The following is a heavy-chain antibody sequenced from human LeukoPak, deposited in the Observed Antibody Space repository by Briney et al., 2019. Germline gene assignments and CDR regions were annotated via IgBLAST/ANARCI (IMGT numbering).Heavy chain of an antibody. CDR1: GFTFSSYA. CDR3: AREMAVTTD. Sequence: GRSLRLSCAASGFTFSSYAMHWVRQAPGKGLEWVAVISYDGSNKYYADSVKGRFTISRDNSKNTLYLQMNGLRAEDTAVYYCAREMAVTTDWGQGTMVTVSS. CDR2: ISYDGSNK. J-gene: IGHJ3*01. V-gene: IGHV3-30*04. D-gene: IGHD4-17*01.